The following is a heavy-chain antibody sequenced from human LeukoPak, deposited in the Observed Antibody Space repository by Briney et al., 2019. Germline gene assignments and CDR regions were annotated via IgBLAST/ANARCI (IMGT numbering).Heavy chain of an antibody. CDR2: IIPIFGTA. J-gene: IGHJ4*02. CDR3: ARGGKSSSWTIKHYYFDY. Sequence: SVKVSCKASGGTFSSYAISWVRQAPGQGLEWMGGIIPIFGTANYAQKFQGRVTITADESTSTAYMELSSLRSEDTAVYYCARGGKSSSWTIKHYYFDYWGQGTLVTVSS. V-gene: IGHV1-69*13. D-gene: IGHD6-13*01. CDR1: GGTFSSYA.